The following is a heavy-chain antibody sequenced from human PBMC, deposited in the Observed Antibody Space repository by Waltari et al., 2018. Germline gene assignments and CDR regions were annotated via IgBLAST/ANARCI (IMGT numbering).Heavy chain of an antibody. J-gene: IGHJ4*02. CDR2: NNAGNGNT. CDR3: AVGRGTATAIWMVL. CDR1: GYTFTSYA. D-gene: IGHD2-2*02. V-gene: IGHV1-3*01. Sequence: QVQLVQSGAEVKKPGASVTVSCKASGYTFTSYAMHWVRQAPGQRLEWKGWNNAGNGNTKYSQRCKGRVTMTRDTSASTGYMELSSLRSEDTAVYYCAVGRGTATAIWMVLWGQGTLVTVSS.